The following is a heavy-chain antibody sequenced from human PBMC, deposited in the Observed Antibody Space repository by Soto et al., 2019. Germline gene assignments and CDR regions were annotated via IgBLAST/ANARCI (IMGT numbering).Heavy chain of an antibody. D-gene: IGHD2-2*01. CDR3: AREGKTDCSSTSCYSFWFDP. CDR2: IYYSGST. J-gene: IGHJ5*02. Sequence: ASETLSLTCTVSGGSISSGDYYWSWIRQPPGKGLEWIGYIYYSGSTYYNPSLKSRVTISVDTSKNQFSLKLSSVTAADTAVYYCAREGKTDCSSTSCYSFWFDPWGQGTLVTVSS. V-gene: IGHV4-30-4*01. CDR1: GGSISSGDYY.